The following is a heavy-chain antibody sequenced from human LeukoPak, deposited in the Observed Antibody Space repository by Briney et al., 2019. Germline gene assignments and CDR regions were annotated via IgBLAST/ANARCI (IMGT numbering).Heavy chain of an antibody. J-gene: IGHJ4*02. V-gene: IGHV3-23*01. CDR2: ISGSGTSP. CDR1: GFTFSNYA. Sequence: GGSLRLSCAASGFTFSNYAMSWVRQAPGKGLEWVSAISGSGTSPYYADSVKGRFTISRDNSKNMLYVQMNSLRAEDTAVYYCAKAIVAAAGTVYWGQGTLVTVSS. D-gene: IGHD6-13*01. CDR3: AKAIVAAAGTVY.